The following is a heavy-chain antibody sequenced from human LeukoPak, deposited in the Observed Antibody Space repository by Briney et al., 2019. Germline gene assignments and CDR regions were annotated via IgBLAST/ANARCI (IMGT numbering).Heavy chain of an antibody. V-gene: IGHV1-46*01. CDR1: GYTFTRYY. CDR3: ARESGGGVGFDY. Sequence: ASVKVSCKASGYTFTRYYIHWVRRAPGEGPEWMGMINPSGGSTTYAQRFQGRVTMTRDMSTSTVFMELSSLRSEDTAVYYCARESGGGVGFDYWGQGTLVTVSS. D-gene: IGHD3-16*01. J-gene: IGHJ4*02. CDR2: INPSGGST.